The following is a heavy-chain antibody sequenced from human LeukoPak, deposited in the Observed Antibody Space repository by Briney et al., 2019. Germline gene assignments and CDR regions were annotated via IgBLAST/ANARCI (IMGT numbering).Heavy chain of an antibody. Sequence: GGSLRLSCAASGFTFSSYAMHWVRQAPGKGLEWVAVISYDGSNKYYADSVKGRFTISRDNSKNTLYLQMNSLRAEDTAVYYCAKCQYSSSWYYYYGMDVWGQGTTVTVSS. CDR1: GFTFSSYA. V-gene: IGHV3-30-3*02. CDR3: AKCQYSSSWYYYYGMDV. J-gene: IGHJ6*02. D-gene: IGHD6-13*01. CDR2: ISYDGSNK.